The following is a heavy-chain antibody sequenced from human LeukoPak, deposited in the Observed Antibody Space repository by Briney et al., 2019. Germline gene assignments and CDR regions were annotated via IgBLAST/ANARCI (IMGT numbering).Heavy chain of an antibody. CDR3: ASKEGYCSSTSCFFDY. CDR1: GGSFSGYY. V-gene: IGHV4-34*01. D-gene: IGHD2-2*01. J-gene: IGHJ4*02. CDR2: INHSGST. Sequence: SETLSLTCAVYGGSFSGYYWSWIRQPPGKGLEWIGEINHSGSTNYNPSLKSRVTISVDTSKNQFSLKLSSVTAADTAVYYCASKEGYCSSTSCFFDYWGQGTLVTVSS.